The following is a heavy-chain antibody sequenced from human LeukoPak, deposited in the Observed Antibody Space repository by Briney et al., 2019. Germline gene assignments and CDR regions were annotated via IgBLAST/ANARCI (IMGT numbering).Heavy chain of an antibody. CDR1: GFTFSNHG. D-gene: IGHD3-16*01. CDR3: AKFEFGF. J-gene: IGHJ4*02. CDR2: VSPPGGGT. Sequence: GGSLRLSCAASGFTFSNHGMNWVRQAPGKGLEWLSGVSPPGGGTYYADSVKGRFTISRDNSKNTLYLQMNSLRDEDTAVYYCAKFEFGFWGQGTLVTVSS. V-gene: IGHV3-23*01.